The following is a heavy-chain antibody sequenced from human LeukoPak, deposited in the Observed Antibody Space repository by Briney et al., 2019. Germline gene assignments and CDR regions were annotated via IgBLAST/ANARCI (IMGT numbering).Heavy chain of an antibody. D-gene: IGHD3-10*01. Sequence: PGRSLRLSCAASGFTFSSYAMHWVRQAPGKGLEWVAVISYDGTNKYYADSVKGRFTISRDNSKNTLCLQMNGLRADDTAVYYCARDAGSGSYFDCWGQGTLVTVSS. J-gene: IGHJ4*02. V-gene: IGHV3-30*04. CDR1: GFTFSSYA. CDR2: ISYDGTNK. CDR3: ARDAGSGSYFDC.